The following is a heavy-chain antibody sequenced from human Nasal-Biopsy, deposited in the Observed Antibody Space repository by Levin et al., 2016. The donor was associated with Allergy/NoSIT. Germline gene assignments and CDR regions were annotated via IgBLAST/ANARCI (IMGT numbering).Heavy chain of an antibody. Sequence: SVKVSCKASGGILSTFPINWVRQAPGQGLEWMGGTIAIFGTPKYAQKFQGRVRITADESTSTAYIELSSLRADDTAVYYCARDGDVTVTPSFDYWGQGTLATVSS. CDR2: TIAIFGTP. CDR3: ARDGDVTVTPSFDY. CDR1: GGILSTFP. J-gene: IGHJ4*02. V-gene: IGHV1-69*13. D-gene: IGHD4-17*01.